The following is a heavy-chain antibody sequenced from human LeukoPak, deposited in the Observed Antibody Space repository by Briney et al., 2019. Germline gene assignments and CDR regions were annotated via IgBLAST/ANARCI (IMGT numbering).Heavy chain of an antibody. CDR2: IYTSGST. V-gene: IGHV4-4*07. Sequence: SETLSLTCTVSGGSISSYYWSWIRQPAGKGLEWIGRIYTSGSTNYNPSLKSRVTMSVDTSKNQFSLKLSSVTAADTAVYYCARDIVVVVAAYYYYGMDVWGQGTTVTVSS. CDR3: ARDIVVVVAAYYYYGMDV. J-gene: IGHJ6*02. D-gene: IGHD2-15*01. CDR1: GGSISSYY.